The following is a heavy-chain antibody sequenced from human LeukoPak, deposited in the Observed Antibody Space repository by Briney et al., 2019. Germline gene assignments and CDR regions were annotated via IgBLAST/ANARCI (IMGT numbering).Heavy chain of an antibody. J-gene: IGHJ4*02. CDR1: GFTFSSYW. Sequence: PGGSLRLSCAASGFTFSSYWMNWARQAPGKGLEWVSYISNSGSTIYYADSVKGRFTISRDNAKNSLYLQMNSLRAEDTAVYYCARSADSSGYFREITLYYFDYWGQGTLVTVSS. CDR3: ARSADSSGYFREITLYYFDY. CDR2: ISNSGSTI. D-gene: IGHD3-22*01. V-gene: IGHV3-48*04.